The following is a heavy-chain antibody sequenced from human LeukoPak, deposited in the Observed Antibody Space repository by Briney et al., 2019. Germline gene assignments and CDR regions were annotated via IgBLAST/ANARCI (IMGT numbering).Heavy chain of an antibody. V-gene: IGHV3-23*01. CDR2: ISGSGGST. Sequence: GGSLRLSCAASGFTFSSSAMSWVRQAPGKGLEWVSAISGSGGSTYYADSVKGRFTISRDNSKNTVFLQMNSLRAEDTAVHFCARDFSGSYRFDYWGQGTLVTVSS. CDR1: GFTFSSSA. D-gene: IGHD1-26*01. J-gene: IGHJ4*02. CDR3: ARDFSGSYRFDY.